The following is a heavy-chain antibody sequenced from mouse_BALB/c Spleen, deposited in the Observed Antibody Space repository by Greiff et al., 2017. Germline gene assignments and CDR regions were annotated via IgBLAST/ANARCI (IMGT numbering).Heavy chain of an antibody. CDR2: ISSGSSTI. CDR3: ARSDGYYGWYFDV. Sequence: EVQLVESGGGLVQPGGSRKLSCAASGFTFSSFGMHWVRQAPEKGLEWVAYISSGSSTIYYADTVKGRFTISRDNPKNTLFLQMTSLRSEDTAMYYCARSDGYYGWYFDVWGAGTTVTVSS. V-gene: IGHV5-17*02. CDR1: GFTFSSFG. D-gene: IGHD2-3*01. J-gene: IGHJ1*01.